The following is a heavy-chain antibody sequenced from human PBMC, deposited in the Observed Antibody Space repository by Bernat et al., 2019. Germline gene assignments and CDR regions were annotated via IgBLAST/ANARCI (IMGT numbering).Heavy chain of an antibody. CDR3: AGGQWSRRDADYYLGY. V-gene: IGHV1-3*01. Sequence: QVQLLQSGAEVKKPGASMRIPCKASGYTFTTYAMHWVRQAPGQRLEWMGWIDAGNGKTKYSQKFQGRVTITRDTSTNTAYVELSSLTSEDTAVYYCAGGQWSRRDADYYLGYWGQGTLVTVSS. CDR2: IDAGNGKT. J-gene: IGHJ4*02. D-gene: IGHD6-19*01. CDR1: GYTFTTYA.